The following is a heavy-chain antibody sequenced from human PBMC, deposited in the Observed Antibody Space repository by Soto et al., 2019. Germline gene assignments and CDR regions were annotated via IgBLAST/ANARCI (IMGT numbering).Heavy chain of an antibody. D-gene: IGHD3-9*01. Sequence: GGPLRLSCAASGFTFSSYAMRWVRQAPGKGLEWVSAISGSVGSTYYADSVKGRFTISRDNSKNTLYLQMNSLRAEDTAVYYCAKYKRVDILTGYFDYWGQGTLVTVSS. V-gene: IGHV3-23*01. CDR2: ISGSVGST. CDR1: GFTFSSYA. J-gene: IGHJ4*02. CDR3: AKYKRVDILTGYFDY.